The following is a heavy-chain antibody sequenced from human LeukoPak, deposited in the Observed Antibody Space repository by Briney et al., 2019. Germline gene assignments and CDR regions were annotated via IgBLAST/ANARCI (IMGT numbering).Heavy chain of an antibody. J-gene: IGHJ4*02. D-gene: IGHD6-13*01. Sequence: PGGSLRLSCAASGFTFSSYWMNWARQAPGKGLEWVSAISSSSSYIYYADSVKGRFTISRDNARNSLYLQMNSLRAEDTAMYYCAREGAAAAPYWGQGTLVTVSS. V-gene: IGHV3-21*01. CDR3: AREGAAAAPY. CDR2: ISSSSSYI. CDR1: GFTFSSYW.